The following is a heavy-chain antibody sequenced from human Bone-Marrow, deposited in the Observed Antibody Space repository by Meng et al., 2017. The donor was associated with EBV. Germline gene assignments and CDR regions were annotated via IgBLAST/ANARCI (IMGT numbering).Heavy chain of an antibody. Sequence: QGQGVESGAGVKKPGSSVKVSCKASGGAFRYSAISWVRQAHGQGLEWMGGLIPDFGTPDYAPNYQDRVTITADESTSTAYMELNSLTTEDTAIYYCARASGRGYTPDFWGQGTLVTVSS. D-gene: IGHD3-10*01. CDR1: GGAFRYSA. CDR2: LIPDFGTP. J-gene: IGHJ4*02. V-gene: IGHV1-69*01. CDR3: ARASGRGYTPDF.